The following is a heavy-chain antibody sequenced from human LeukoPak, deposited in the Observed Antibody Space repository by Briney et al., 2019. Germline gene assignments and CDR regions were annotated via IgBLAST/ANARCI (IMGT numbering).Heavy chain of an antibody. CDR2: IIPIFGTA. Sequence: SVKVSCTASGGTFSSYAISWVRQAPGQGLEWMGGIIPIFGTANYAQKFQGRVTITTDESTSTAYMELSSLRFEDTAVYYCARGLVLRYFDWLSIPLDYWGQGTLVTVSS. J-gene: IGHJ4*02. CDR1: GGTFSSYA. CDR3: ARGLVLRYFDWLSIPLDY. V-gene: IGHV1-69*05. D-gene: IGHD3-9*01.